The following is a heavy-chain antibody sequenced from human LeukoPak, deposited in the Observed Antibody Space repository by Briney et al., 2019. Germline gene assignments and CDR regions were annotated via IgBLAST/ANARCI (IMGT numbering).Heavy chain of an antibody. CDR3: AGNRNALGDVNWLDP. Sequence: PSETLSLTCTVSGASINGYYWNWIRQSPGKGLEWIAFIYDTGSSNYNPSLRSRDAISLDTSKNQFSLKLKSVTAADTAVYYCAGNRNALGDVNWLDPWGQGTLITVSS. CDR2: IYDTGSS. CDR1: GASINGYY. J-gene: IGHJ5*02. V-gene: IGHV4-59*01. D-gene: IGHD3-16*01.